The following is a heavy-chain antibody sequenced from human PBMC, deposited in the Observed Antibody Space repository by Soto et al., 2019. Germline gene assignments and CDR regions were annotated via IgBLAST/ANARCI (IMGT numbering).Heavy chain of an antibody. J-gene: IGHJ1*01. CDR3: AKYGSSWYTEYFQH. D-gene: IGHD6-13*01. V-gene: IGHV3-23*01. Sequence: EVQLLESGGGLVQPGGSLSLSCVGSGFTFSSYAMSWVRQAPAKGLEWVSSISGTGGSTYYADSVKGRFTISRDNSKNTLSLHMSSLRAEDTAVYCCAKYGSSWYTEYFQHWGPGTLVTVSP. CDR1: GFTFSSYA. CDR2: ISGTGGST.